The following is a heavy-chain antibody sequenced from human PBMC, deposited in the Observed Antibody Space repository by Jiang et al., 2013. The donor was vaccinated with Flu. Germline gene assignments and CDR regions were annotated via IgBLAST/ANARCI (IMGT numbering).Heavy chain of an antibody. CDR2: MNPNSGNT. V-gene: IGHV1-8*01. D-gene: IGHD3-3*01. CDR3: ARGGYYDFWSGYYTGDVDY. J-gene: IGHJ4*02. CDR1: GYTFTSYD. Sequence: QLVESGREVKKPGASVKVSCKASGYTFTSYDINWVRQATGQGLEWMGWMNPNSGNTGYAQKFQGRVTMTRNTSISTAYMELSSLRSEDTAVYYCARGGYYDFWSGYYTGDVDYWGQGTLVTVSS.